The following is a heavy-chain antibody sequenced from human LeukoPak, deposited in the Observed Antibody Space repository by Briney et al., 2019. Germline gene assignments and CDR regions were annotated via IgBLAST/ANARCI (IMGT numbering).Heavy chain of an antibody. CDR2: ITSSSTYI. V-gene: IGHV3-21*01. CDR3: ARLNSNLFDY. J-gene: IGHJ4*02. CDR1: GFTFSNNW. Sequence: PGGSLRLSCAASGFTFSNNWMHWVRQAPGKGLEWVSSITSSSTYIYYADSVKGRFTISRDNAKNSLYLQMNSLRAEDTAVYYCARLNSNLFDYWGQGTLVTVSS. D-gene: IGHD1-1*01.